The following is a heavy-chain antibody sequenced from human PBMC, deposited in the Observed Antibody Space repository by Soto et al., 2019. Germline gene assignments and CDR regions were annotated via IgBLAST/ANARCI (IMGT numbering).Heavy chain of an antibody. CDR1: GGTFSSYA. CDR2: IIPIFGTA. Sequence: QVQLVQSGAEVKKPGSSVKVSCKASGGTFSSYAISWVRQAPGQGLEWMGGIIPIFGTANYAQKFQGRVTITADESTSTAYMELSSLRSEDTAVYYCARERGYYYCSGSYRLFDYWGQGTLVTVSS. D-gene: IGHD3-10*01. J-gene: IGHJ4*02. CDR3: ARERGYYYCSGSYRLFDY. V-gene: IGHV1-69*01.